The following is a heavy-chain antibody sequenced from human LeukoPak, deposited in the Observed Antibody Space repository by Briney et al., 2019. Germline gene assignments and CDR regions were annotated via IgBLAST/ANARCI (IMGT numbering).Heavy chain of an antibody. V-gene: IGHV1-8*03. CDR3: ARARTDLEFGDLAYAFEI. J-gene: IGHJ3*02. Sequence: GASVKVSCKASGYTFTSYDINWVRQATGQGLERMGWMNPNSGNTGYAQKFQGRVTITRNTSISTAYVELSGLRPEDTAVYYCARARTDLEFGDLAYAFEIWGQGTMVTVSS. CDR1: GYTFTSYD. D-gene: IGHD3-16*01. CDR2: MNPNSGNT.